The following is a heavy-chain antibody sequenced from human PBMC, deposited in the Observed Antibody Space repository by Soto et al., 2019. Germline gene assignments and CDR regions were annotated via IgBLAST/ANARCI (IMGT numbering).Heavy chain of an antibody. CDR2: ILNDGSNR. D-gene: IGHD3-10*01. Sequence: QVQLVESGGGVVQPGRSLTLSCAASGFTFSNYGMHWVRQAPGKGLEWVAVILNDGSNRYHADSVKDRFTISRDNSKNMLYLQMNSLRAEDTAVYYCARDDEYSGNGMDVWSQGTTVTVS. V-gene: IGHV3-33*01. CDR1: GFTFSNYG. J-gene: IGHJ6*02. CDR3: ARDDEYSGNGMDV.